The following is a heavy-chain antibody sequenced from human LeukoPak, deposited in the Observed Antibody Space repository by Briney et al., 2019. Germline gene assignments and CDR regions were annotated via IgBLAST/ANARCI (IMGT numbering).Heavy chain of an antibody. Sequence: GGSLRLSCAVTGFSFEDYGMHWVRQPPGKGLEWVSSINYNGGSTEYADSVKGRFTISRDNAKNTLYLQMNSLSAEDTAVYYCARDSITGDNSLDFWGRGTLVTVSS. CDR3: ARDSITGDNSLDF. CDR1: GFSFEDYG. J-gene: IGHJ4*02. D-gene: IGHD7-27*01. CDR2: INYNGGST. V-gene: IGHV3-20*04.